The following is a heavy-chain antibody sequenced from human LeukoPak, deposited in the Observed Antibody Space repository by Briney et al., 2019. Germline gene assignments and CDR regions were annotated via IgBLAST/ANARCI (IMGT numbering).Heavy chain of an antibody. V-gene: IGHV4-4*07. CDR1: GGSISSYY. CDR3: ARTGLDERKYYYYYYMDV. J-gene: IGHJ6*03. D-gene: IGHD1-14*01. CDR2: IYTSGST. Sequence: SETLSLTCTVSGGSISSYYWTWIRQPAGKGLEWIGRIYTSGSTNYNPSLKSRVTMSVDTSKNQVSLKLSSVTAADTAVYYCARTGLDERKYYYYYYMDVWGKGTTVTVSS.